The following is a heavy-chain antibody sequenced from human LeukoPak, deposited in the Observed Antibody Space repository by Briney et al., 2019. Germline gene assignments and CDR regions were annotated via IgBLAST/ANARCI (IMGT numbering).Heavy chain of an antibody. J-gene: IGHJ6*02. V-gene: IGHV1-69*06. CDR1: GGTFSSYA. D-gene: IGHD6-6*01. Sequence: SVKVSCKASGGTFSSYAISWVRQAPGPRLEWMGGIIPIFGTANYAQKFQGRVTITADKSTSTAYMELSSLRSEDTAVYYCARDRGVAARVYYYYYYGMDVCGQGTTVTVSS. CDR2: IIPIFGTA. CDR3: ARDRGVAARVYYYYYYGMDV.